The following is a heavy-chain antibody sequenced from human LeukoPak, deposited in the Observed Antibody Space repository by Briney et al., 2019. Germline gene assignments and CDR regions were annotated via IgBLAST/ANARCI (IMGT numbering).Heavy chain of an antibody. CDR2: IYYSGSS. D-gene: IGHD6-13*01. CDR1: GASFSSSDYF. V-gene: IGHV4-39*01. CDR3: ARHYGSSSSWYIGAFDI. Sequence: SETLSLTCTVSGASFSSSDYFWGWIRQPPGKGLEWIGGIYYSGSSNYNPSLKSRVTISVDTSKNQFSLKLSSVTAADTAVYYCARHYGSSSSWYIGAFDIWGQGTMVTVSS. J-gene: IGHJ3*02.